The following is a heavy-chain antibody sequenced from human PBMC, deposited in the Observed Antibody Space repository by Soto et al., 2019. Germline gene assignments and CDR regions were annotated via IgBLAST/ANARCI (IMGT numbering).Heavy chain of an antibody. CDR3: ARADGYGDYDY. J-gene: IGHJ4*02. D-gene: IGHD4-17*01. CDR2: INPTGGST. CDR1: GYTFTNYY. Sequence: GASVKVSCKASGYTFTNYYMHWVRQAPGQGLEWMGIINPTGGSTTYAQKFQGRVTVTRDTSTSTVYMDLSSLRFDGTAVYYCARADGYGDYDYWGQGTLVTVSS. V-gene: IGHV1-46*01.